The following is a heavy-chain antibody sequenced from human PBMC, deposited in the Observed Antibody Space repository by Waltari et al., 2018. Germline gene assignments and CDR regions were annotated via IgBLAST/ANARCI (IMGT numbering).Heavy chain of an antibody. V-gene: IGHV3-23*04. J-gene: IGHJ4*02. Sequence: EVQLVESGGGLVQPGGSLRLSCVASGFTFSSYAMSWVRQAPGKGLEWVSAISGSGGSTYYADSVKGRFTISRDNSKNTLYLQMNSLRAEDTAVYYCAKDPTAFNSGYGIAAAGVFDYWGQGTLVTVSS. CDR1: GFTFSSYA. D-gene: IGHD6-13*01. CDR3: AKDPTAFNSGYGIAAAGVFDY. CDR2: ISGSGGST.